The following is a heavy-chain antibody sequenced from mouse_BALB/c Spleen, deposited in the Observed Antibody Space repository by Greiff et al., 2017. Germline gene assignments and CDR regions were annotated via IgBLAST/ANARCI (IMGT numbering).Heavy chain of an antibody. V-gene: IGHV5-4*02. CDR2: ISDGGSYT. CDR1: GFTFSDYY. CDR3: ARDFTRFAY. Sequence: EVKLMESGGGLVKPGGSLKLSCAASGFTFSDYYMYWVRQTPEKRLEWVATISDGGSYTYYPDSVKGRFTISRDNAKNNLYLQMSSLKSEDTAMYYCARDFTRFAYWGQGTLVTVSA. J-gene: IGHJ3*01.